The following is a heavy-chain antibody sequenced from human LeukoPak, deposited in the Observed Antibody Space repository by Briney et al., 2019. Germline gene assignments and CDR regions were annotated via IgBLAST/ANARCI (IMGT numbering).Heavy chain of an antibody. CDR1: GYTFSSHW. J-gene: IGHJ4*02. V-gene: IGHV3-74*01. Sequence: PGGSLRLSCAASGYTFSSHWMHWVRQAPGKGLVRVSRIKSDGSNTNYADSVKGRFTISRDNAKNTLSLQMNSLRAEDTAVYYCARGRVGANPNALDYWGQGTLVTVSS. CDR3: ARGRVGANPNALDY. CDR2: IKSDGSNT. D-gene: IGHD1-26*01.